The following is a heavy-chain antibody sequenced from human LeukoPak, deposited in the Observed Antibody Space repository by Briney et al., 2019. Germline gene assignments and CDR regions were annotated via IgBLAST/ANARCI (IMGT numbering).Heavy chain of an antibody. CDR2: IYSGGST. CDR3: ARDLLQFDY. Sequence: SGGSLRLSCAASGLTVRSNYMSWVRQAPGKGLEWVSVIYSGGSTYYADSVKGRFTISRDNSKNTLYLQMNSLRAEDTAVYYCARDLLQFDYWGQGTLVTVSS. CDR1: GLTVRSNY. J-gene: IGHJ4*02. V-gene: IGHV3-53*01. D-gene: IGHD3-22*01.